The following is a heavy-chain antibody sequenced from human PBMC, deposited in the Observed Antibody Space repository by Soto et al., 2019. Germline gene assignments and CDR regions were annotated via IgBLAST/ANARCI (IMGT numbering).Heavy chain of an antibody. Sequence: QEQLVVSGGGLVKPGGSLRISCAASGFTFIDYYISWIRQAPGKGLEWVSYISSSGSIIYYADSVKGRFTISRDNAKNSLYLQMNSLRAEDTAVYYCALAGYDSNYYAVTPLSAGHFWGQGTLVTVSS. V-gene: IGHV3-11*01. CDR1: GFTFIDYY. CDR3: ALAGYDSNYYAVTPLSAGHF. CDR2: ISSSGSII. D-gene: IGHD4-4*01. J-gene: IGHJ4*02.